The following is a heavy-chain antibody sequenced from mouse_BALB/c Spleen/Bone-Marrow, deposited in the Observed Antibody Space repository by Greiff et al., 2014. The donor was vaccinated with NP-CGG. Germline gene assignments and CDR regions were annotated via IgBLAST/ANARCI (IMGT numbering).Heavy chain of an antibody. CDR3: VSELGGFAY. CDR1: GFSLNNYG. J-gene: IGHJ3*01. V-gene: IGHV2-9*02. Sequence: QVQLQQPGPGLVAPSQSQSISCTVSGFSLNNYGVHWVRQPPGKGLGWLGVIWAGGGTNYNSTLMSRLSVIKDNSKSQVFLKMNSLQTDDTAMYYCVSELGGFAYWGQGTLVTVSA. CDR2: IWAGGGT.